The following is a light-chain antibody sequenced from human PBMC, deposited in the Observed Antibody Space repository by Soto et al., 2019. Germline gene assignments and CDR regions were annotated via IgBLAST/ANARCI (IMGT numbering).Light chain of an antibody. CDR2: WAA. CDR1: HIVFYRSNNKNY. CDR3: QQYFSTPQT. V-gene: IGKV4-1*01. J-gene: IGKJ1*01. Sequence: DIVMSQSPASLAVSLGERATINFWSSHIVFYRSNNKNYLAWFQQKPGQPPKLLIYWAATRESGVPDRFSGSGSGTAFTLTINSLQAEDVAVYYCQQYFSTPQTFGQGTKVDI.